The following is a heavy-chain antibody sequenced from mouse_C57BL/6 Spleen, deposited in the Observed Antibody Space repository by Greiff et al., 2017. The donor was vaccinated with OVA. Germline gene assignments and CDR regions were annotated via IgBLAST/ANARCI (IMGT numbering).Heavy chain of an antibody. J-gene: IGHJ3*01. CDR2: IYPGDGDT. CDR3: ARSAPYGSSYGFAY. D-gene: IGHD1-1*01. V-gene: IGHV1-80*01. Sequence: QVQLKQSGAELVKPGASVKISCKASGYAFSSYWMNWVKQRPGKGLEWIGQIYPGDGDTNYNGKFKGKATLTADKSSSTAYMQLSSLTSEDSAVYFCARSAPYGSSYGFAYWGQGTLVTVSA. CDR1: GYAFSSYW.